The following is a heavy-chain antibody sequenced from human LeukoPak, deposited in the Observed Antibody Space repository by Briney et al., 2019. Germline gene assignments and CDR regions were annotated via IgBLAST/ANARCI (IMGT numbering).Heavy chain of an antibody. CDR3: ARGAPKDRGVVPYYLDY. CDR2: IGPAGDS. J-gene: IGHJ4*02. Sequence: GGSLRLSCAASGFTFSRYDMHWVRQPTGKGLEWVSSIGPAGDSYYAGSMKGRFTISREDAKNSFYLQMNTLTAGDTAVYFCARGAPKDRGVVPYYLDYWGLGTLVTVSS. V-gene: IGHV3-13*04. D-gene: IGHD3-10*01. CDR1: GFTFSRYD.